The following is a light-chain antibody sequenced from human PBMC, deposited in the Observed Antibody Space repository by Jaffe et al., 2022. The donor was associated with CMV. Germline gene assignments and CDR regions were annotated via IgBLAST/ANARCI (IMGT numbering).Light chain of an antibody. CDR1: QNINIW. CDR2: KAS. V-gene: IGKV1-5*03. J-gene: IGKJ2*01. CDR3: QHYGGSSTYT. Sequence: DIQMTQSPSTLSASVGDRVAITCRATQNINIWLAWYQQRPGKAPTLLIYKASSLQSGVPSRFSGSGSGTEFTLTISSLQPDDFATYYCQHYGGSSTYTFGQGTKLEI.